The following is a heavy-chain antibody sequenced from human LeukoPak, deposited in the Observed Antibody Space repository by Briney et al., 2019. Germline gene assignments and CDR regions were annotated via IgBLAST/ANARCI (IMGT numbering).Heavy chain of an antibody. D-gene: IGHD3-22*01. CDR2: NNHSGST. V-gene: IGHV4-34*01. CDR1: GGSFSGYY. Sequence: SETLSLTCAAYGGSFSGYYWSWIRQPPGKGLEWIGENNHSGSTNYNPSLKSRVTISVDTSKNQFSLKLSSVTAADTAVYYCARGRGGWLMAFDYWGQGTLVTVSS. CDR3: ARGRGGWLMAFDY. J-gene: IGHJ4*02.